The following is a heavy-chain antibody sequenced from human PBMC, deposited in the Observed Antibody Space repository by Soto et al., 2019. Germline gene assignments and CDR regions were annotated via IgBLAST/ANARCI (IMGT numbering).Heavy chain of an antibody. CDR3: ASGYSSDYDAFDI. Sequence: QVQLQEPGPGLVKPSQTLSLTCTVSGGSISSGGYYWSWIRQHPGKGLEWIGDIYYSGSTYYIPSLKSRVTISVDTSKNQFSLKLSSVTAADTAVYYCASGYSSDYDAFDIWGQGTMVTVSS. CDR2: IYYSGST. V-gene: IGHV4-31*03. CDR1: GGSISSGGYY. D-gene: IGHD6-19*01. J-gene: IGHJ3*02.